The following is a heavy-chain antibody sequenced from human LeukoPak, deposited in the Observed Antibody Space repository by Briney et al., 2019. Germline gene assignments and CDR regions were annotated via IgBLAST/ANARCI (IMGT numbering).Heavy chain of an antibody. D-gene: IGHD3-9*01. J-gene: IGHJ4*02. CDR3: ARSYFDWLLSPPPNGWFDY. CDR1: GGSISSSSYY. Sequence: PSETLSLTCTVSGGSISSSSYYWGWIRQPPGKGLEWIGSIYYSGSTYYNPSLKSRVTISVDTSKNQFSLKLSSVTAADTAVYYCARSYFDWLLSPPPNGWFDYWGQGTLVTVSS. V-gene: IGHV4-39*07. CDR2: IYYSGST.